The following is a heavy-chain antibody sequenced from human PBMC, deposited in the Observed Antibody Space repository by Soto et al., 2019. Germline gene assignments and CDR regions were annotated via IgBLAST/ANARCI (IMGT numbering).Heavy chain of an antibody. CDR3: ASLSFYGRFDYYYGMDV. Sequence: PGESLKISCKGSGYSFTRYWISWGRQMPGKGLEWMGRIDPSDSYTNYSPSFQGHVTISADKSISTAYLQWSSLKDSDTAMYYCASLSFYGRFDYYYGMDVWGQGTTVTVSS. CDR1: GYSFTRYW. V-gene: IGHV5-10-1*01. D-gene: IGHD4-17*01. CDR2: IDPSDSYT. J-gene: IGHJ6*02.